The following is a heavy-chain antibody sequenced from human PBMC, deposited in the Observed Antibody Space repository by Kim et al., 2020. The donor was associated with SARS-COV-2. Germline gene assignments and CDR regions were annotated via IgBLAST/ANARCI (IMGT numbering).Heavy chain of an antibody. CDR2: SEST. CDR3: ARNRYFDS. Sequence: SESTKYNPSLKSRVTISVDTSKNQLSLKLSSVTAADTAVYYCARNRYFDSWGQGTLVTVSS. J-gene: IGHJ4*02. V-gene: IGHV4-59*01.